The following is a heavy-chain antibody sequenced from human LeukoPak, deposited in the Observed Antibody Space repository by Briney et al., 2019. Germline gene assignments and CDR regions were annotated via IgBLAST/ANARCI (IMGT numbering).Heavy chain of an antibody. CDR2: ISSSGSNK. V-gene: IGHV3-11*01. Sequence: GGSLRLSCAASGFTFGDYYMNWIRQAPGKGLEWISYISSSGSNKFYADSVKGRFTISRDNAKNSLYLEMNDLRAEDTAVYFCARDWGVTTTSSWGQGTLVTVSS. J-gene: IGHJ5*02. D-gene: IGHD4-17*01. CDR3: ARDWGVTTTSS. CDR1: GFTFGDYY.